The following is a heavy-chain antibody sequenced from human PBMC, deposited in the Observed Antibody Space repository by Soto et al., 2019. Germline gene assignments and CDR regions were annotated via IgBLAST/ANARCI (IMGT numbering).Heavy chain of an antibody. CDR3: ARVPFVGYFDWLDP. CDR2: MHHTQGT. D-gene: IGHD3-9*01. Sequence: PSETLSLTCSVSGASISSYYWTWIRQPPGGGLEWIGYMHHTQGTNDNPSLRGRVHMSIDTSMNQFSLRLTSVTAADTAVYYCARVPFVGYFDWLDPWGHGTRVTAPQ. J-gene: IGHJ5*02. CDR1: GASISSYY. V-gene: IGHV4-59*01.